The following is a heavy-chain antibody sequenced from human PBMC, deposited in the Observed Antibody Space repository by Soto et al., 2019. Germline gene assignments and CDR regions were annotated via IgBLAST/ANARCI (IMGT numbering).Heavy chain of an antibody. CDR3: ARDRGPSSGYYPYWFDP. J-gene: IGHJ5*02. Sequence: QVQLVQSGAEVKKPGSSVKVSCKASGGTFSSYAISWVRQAPGQGLEWMGEIIPIFGTANYAQKFQGRVTITADESTSTACTEPSSLRSEDTAVYYCARDRGPSSGYYPYWFDPWGQGTLVTVSS. CDR2: IIPIFGTA. V-gene: IGHV1-69*12. CDR1: GGTFSSYA. D-gene: IGHD3-22*01.